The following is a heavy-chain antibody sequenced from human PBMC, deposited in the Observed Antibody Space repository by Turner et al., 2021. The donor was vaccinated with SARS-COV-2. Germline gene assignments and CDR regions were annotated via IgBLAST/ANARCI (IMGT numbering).Heavy chain of an antibody. J-gene: IGHJ6*03. CDR3: ERVKSTVTTYYYYYMDV. V-gene: IGHV4-39*01. CDR2: VYYRGNT. D-gene: IGHD4-4*01. CDR1: GGSISSSSYY. Sequence: QLQLQESGPGLVKPSETLSLTCSVSGGSISSSSYYWGWIRQPPGKGPEWIGSVYYRGNTYYNPSLESRVTISVDTSNNQFSLKLNSVTAADTAVYYCERVKSTVTTYYYYYMDVWGKGTTVTVSS.